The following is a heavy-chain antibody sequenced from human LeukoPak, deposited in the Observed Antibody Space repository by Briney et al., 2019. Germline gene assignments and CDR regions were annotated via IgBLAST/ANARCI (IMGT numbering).Heavy chain of an antibody. CDR3: ARGYYDFWSQAYYFDY. J-gene: IGHJ4*02. Sequence: GGSLRLSCAASGFTFSSYAMHWVRQAPGKGLEWVAVISYDGSNKYYADSVKGRFTISRDNSKNTLYLQMNSLRAEDTAVYYCARGYYDFWSQAYYFDYWGQGTLVTVSS. CDR2: ISYDGSNK. V-gene: IGHV3-30-3*01. CDR1: GFTFSSYA. D-gene: IGHD3-3*01.